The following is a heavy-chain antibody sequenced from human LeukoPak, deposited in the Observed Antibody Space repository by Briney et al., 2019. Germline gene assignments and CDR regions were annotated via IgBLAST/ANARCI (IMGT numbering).Heavy chain of an antibody. V-gene: IGHV3-33*01. CDR1: GFTFSSYG. J-gene: IGHJ6*03. CDR3: ARDSRELGNYYYMDV. D-gene: IGHD1-26*01. Sequence: GGSLRLSCAASGFTFSSYGMHWVRQAPGKGLEWVAVIWYDGSNRYYADSVKGRLTISRDNSKNTLYLQMNSLRAEDTAVYYCARDSRELGNYYYMDVWGKGTTVTVSS. CDR2: IWYDGSNR.